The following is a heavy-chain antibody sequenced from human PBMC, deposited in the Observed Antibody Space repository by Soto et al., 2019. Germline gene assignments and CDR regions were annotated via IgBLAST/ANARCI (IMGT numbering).Heavy chain of an antibody. Sequence: XGSLRLSCAASGFTFSSYGMHWVRQAPGKGLEWVAVIWYDGSNKYYADSVKGRFTISRDNSKNTLYLQMNSLRAEDTAVYYCASAAWFGELYLLDYWGHGTLVTAPQ. CDR2: IWYDGSNK. CDR1: GFTFSSYG. V-gene: IGHV3-33*01. J-gene: IGHJ4*01. CDR3: ASAAWFGELYLLDY. D-gene: IGHD3-10*01.